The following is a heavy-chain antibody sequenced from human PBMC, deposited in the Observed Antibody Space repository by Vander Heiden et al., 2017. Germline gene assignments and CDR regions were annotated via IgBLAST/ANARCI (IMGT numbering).Heavy chain of an antibody. CDR2: IKRDGSST. V-gene: IGHV3-74*01. CDR3: ARPGTAMVKWEAFDI. Sequence: EVQLVESGGGVVQPGGSLRLSCAASGFTSSSYWMHWDRQAPGKWLVWVSRIKRDGSSTSCADSVKGRFTISRDNAKNTLYLQMNSLRAEDTAVYYCARPGTAMVKWEAFDIWGQGTMVTVSS. J-gene: IGHJ3*02. CDR1: GFTSSSYW. D-gene: IGHD5-18*01.